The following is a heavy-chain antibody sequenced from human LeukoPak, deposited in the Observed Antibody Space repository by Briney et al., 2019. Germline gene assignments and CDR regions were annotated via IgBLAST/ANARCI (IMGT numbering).Heavy chain of an antibody. J-gene: IGHJ4*02. CDR1: GFTVGSNS. V-gene: IGHV3-53*01. CDR3: ARVKLHYGDRFWR. Sequence: GGSLRLSCPASGFTVGSNSMGWVRKVPGKGRGRVSVIYSGGSTYYADSVKGRFTISRDNSKNTLYLQMNSLRAEDTAVYYCARVKLHYGDRFWRWGQGTLVTVSS. D-gene: IGHD4-17*01. CDR2: IYSGGST.